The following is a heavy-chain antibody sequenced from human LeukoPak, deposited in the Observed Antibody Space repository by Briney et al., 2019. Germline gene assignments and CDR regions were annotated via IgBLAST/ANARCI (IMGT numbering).Heavy chain of an antibody. D-gene: IGHD4-17*01. CDR2: IYYSGGT. V-gene: IGHV4-31*03. CDR3: ARGVGEHGMDV. J-gene: IGHJ6*02. CDR1: GGSISSGGYY. Sequence: PSQTLSLTCTVSGGSISSGGYYWSWIRQHPGQDLEWIGNIYYSGGTHYSPSLKSRLIISMDTSKNLFSLRLSSMTAADTAVYSCARGVGEHGMDVWGQGTTVTVSS.